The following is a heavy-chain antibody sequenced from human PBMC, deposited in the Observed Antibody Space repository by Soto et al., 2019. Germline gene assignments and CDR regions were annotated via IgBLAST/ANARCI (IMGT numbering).Heavy chain of an antibody. CDR2: IDPSDSYT. D-gene: IGHD4-17*01. V-gene: IGHV5-10-1*01. CDR1: GYNLRYYW. J-gene: IGHJ4*02. Sequence: GESLKISCEVSGYNLRYYWITWVRQMPGKGLEWMGTIDPSDSYTNYSPSFQGHVTLSADKSISTAYLQWSSLKASDTATYFCAHAGDYDLLTFDHWGPGTLVTVSS. CDR3: AHAGDYDLLTFDH.